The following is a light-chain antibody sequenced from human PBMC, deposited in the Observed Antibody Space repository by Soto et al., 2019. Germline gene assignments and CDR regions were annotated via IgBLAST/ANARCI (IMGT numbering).Light chain of an antibody. CDR2: STT. CDR3: LLHYGGGPYV. Sequence: QAVVTQEPSLTVSPGGTVTLTCASSAGAVTSGNYPIWFQQKPGQTPRALIYSTTRKHSWTPARFSGSLLGGKAALTLSGVQPEDEAVYFCLLHYGGGPYVFGTGTKLTVL. V-gene: IGLV7-43*01. J-gene: IGLJ1*01. CDR1: AGAVTSGNY.